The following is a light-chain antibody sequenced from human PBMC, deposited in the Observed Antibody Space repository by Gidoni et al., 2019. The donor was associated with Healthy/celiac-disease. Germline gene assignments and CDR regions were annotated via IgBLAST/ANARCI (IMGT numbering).Light chain of an antibody. CDR2: LNSDGSH. CDR3: QTWGTGIYWV. V-gene: IGLV4-69*01. J-gene: IGLJ3*02. Sequence: QLVLTQSPSASASLRASVKLTCTLSSGHSRYAIAWHQQQPEKGPRYLMKLNSDGSHSKGDGIPDRFSGSSSGAERYLTISSLQSEDEADYYCQTWGTGIYWVFGGGTKLTVL. CDR1: SGHSRYA.